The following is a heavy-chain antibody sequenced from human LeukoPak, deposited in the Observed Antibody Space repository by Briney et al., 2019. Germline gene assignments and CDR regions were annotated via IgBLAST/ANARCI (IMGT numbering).Heavy chain of an antibody. CDR3: ASKAVAGKNWFDP. D-gene: IGHD6-19*01. CDR1: GYYISSGYY. Sequence: PSETLSLTCAVSGYYISSGYYWGWIRQPPGKGLEWIGSIYHSGSTYYNPSLKSRVTISVDTSKNQFSLKLSSVTAADTAVYYCASKAVAGKNWFDPWGQGTLVTVSS. J-gene: IGHJ5*02. CDR2: IYHSGST. V-gene: IGHV4-38-2*01.